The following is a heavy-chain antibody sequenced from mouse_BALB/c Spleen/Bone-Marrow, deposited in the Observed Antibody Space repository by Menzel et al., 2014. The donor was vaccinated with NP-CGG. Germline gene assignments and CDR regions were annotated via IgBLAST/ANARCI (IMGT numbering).Heavy chain of an antibody. CDR3: TILPH. V-gene: IGHV1S16*01. CDR2: INPSNGGT. Sequence: QVQLQQSGAELVKPGATVKLSCKASGYTFTSYYMYWVQQTPGQGLEWIGEINPSNGGTNFNEKFKSRATLTVDKSTSTAYMQLSSLTSEDSAGYYWTILPHWGQGTSVTVSS. D-gene: IGHD5-1*01. J-gene: IGHJ4*01. CDR1: GYTFTSYY.